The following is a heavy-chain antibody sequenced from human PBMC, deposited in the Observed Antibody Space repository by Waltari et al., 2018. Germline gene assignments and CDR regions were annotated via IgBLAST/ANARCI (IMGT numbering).Heavy chain of an antibody. CDR1: GGSISSGDYY. CDR2: IYYSGST. J-gene: IGHJ2*01. CDR3: ARRDPQGHWGYWYFDL. D-gene: IGHD3-16*01. Sequence: QVQLQESGPGLVKPSQTLSLTCTVSGGSISSGDYYWSWLRQPPGKGLEWIGYIYYSGSTYYNPSLKSRVTISVDTSKNQFSLKLSSVTAADTAVYYCARRDPQGHWGYWYFDLWGRGTLVTVSS. V-gene: IGHV4-30-4*08.